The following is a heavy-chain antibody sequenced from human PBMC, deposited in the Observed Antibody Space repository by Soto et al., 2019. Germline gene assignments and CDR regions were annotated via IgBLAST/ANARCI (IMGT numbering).Heavy chain of an antibody. CDR3: ARGREEAGGPFDS. CDR2: IYYTGST. CDR1: GASISSGNYY. J-gene: IGHJ4*02. Sequence: QVQLQESGPGLVKPSQALSLTCSVSGASISSGNYYWGWIRQHPGKGLVWIGYIYYTGSTYYNSSLRSRITLSEDMSKNHFTRRLTSVTAADTAVYYCARGREEAGGPFDSWGQGTLVTVSS. V-gene: IGHV4-31*03. D-gene: IGHD3-10*01.